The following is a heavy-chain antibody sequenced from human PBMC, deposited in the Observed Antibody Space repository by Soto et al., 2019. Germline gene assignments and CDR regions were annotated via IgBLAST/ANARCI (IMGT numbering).Heavy chain of an antibody. CDR2: IIHSGST. D-gene: IGHD3-10*02. V-gene: IGHV4-4*02. Sequence: QVQLQESGPGLVKPSGTLSLTCAVSGGSISSSNWWSWVRQPPGKGLEWIGEIIHSGSTNYNPSLKSQVTISVDKSKNQFSLKLSSVTAADTAVYYCARHYVSGVTNFDYWGQGTLVTVSS. CDR1: GGSISSSNW. J-gene: IGHJ4*02. CDR3: ARHYVSGVTNFDY.